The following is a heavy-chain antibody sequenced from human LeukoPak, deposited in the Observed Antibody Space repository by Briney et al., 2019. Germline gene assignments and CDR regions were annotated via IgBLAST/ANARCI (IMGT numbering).Heavy chain of an antibody. J-gene: IGHJ4*02. Sequence: SETLSLTCAVYGESFSGYYWTWIRQPPGKGLEWIGEINHSGYTNYNPSLKSRVTLSVDTSKNQFSLNLTSVTAADTAVYYCARASTIAALSFWGQGTLVTVSS. D-gene: IGHD6-6*01. CDR3: ARASTIAALSF. V-gene: IGHV4-34*01. CDR1: GESFSGYY. CDR2: INHSGYT.